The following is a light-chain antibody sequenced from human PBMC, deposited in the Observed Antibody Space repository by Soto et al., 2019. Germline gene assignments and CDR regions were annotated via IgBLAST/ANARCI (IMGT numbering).Light chain of an antibody. V-gene: IGKV4-1*01. CDR2: WAS. CDR3: QQDYRPWT. Sequence: DIVMTQSPDSLAVSLGERATINCKSSQSVLYSSNNKNYLAWYQQKPGQPPKLLIYWASTRASGVPDRCSGGGSGTDFTLTISRVQAEDVAVYYCQQDYRPWTFGQGTKVEIK. J-gene: IGKJ1*01. CDR1: QSVLYSSNNKNY.